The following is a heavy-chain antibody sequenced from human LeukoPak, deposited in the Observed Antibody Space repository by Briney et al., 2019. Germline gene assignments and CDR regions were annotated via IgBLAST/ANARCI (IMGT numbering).Heavy chain of an antibody. CDR2: IYYSGGT. Sequence: SETLSLTCIVSSDSISSHYWSWIRQPPGKGLEYIGYIYYSGGTDYNPSLKSRVTISLDTSKNQFSLNLTSVTAADTAVYYCARRSGVLDSRDYRYHFDFWGQGTLVTVPS. D-gene: IGHD3-22*01. V-gene: IGHV4-59*11. CDR3: ARRSGVLDSRDYRYHFDF. CDR1: SDSISSHY. J-gene: IGHJ4*02.